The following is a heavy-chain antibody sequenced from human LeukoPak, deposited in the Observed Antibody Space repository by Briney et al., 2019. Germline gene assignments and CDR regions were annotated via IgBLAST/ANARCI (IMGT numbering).Heavy chain of an antibody. CDR2: ISGSGATS. Sequence: GGSLRLSCAASGFTFSKYAMNGVRQLPGKGLEWVSVISGSGATSSYADSVQGRFTISRDNSKNTVYLQMNSLRPEDTAVYYCAKDRIVLTVYAFDSWGQGSLVTVSS. CDR1: GFTFSKYA. CDR3: AKDRIVLTVYAFDS. V-gene: IGHV3-23*01. D-gene: IGHD2-8*01. J-gene: IGHJ4*02.